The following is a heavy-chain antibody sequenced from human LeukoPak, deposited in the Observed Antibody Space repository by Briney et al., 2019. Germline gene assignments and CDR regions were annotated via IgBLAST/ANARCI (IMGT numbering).Heavy chain of an antibody. Sequence: GGSLRLSCAASGFTFSSYSMNWVRQAPGKGLEWVASISSISSYIYYADSVKGRFTISRDNAKNSLYLQMNSLRAEDTAVYYCARETWELPNDYWGQGTLVTVSS. CDR1: GFTFSSYS. CDR2: ISSISSYI. J-gene: IGHJ4*02. V-gene: IGHV3-21*01. D-gene: IGHD1-26*01. CDR3: ARETWELPNDY.